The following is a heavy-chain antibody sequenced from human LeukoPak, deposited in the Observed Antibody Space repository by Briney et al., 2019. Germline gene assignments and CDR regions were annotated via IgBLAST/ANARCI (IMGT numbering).Heavy chain of an antibody. V-gene: IGHV1-18*01. CDR1: GYTFTSYG. CDR2: ISAYNGNT. Sequence: ASVKASCEASGYTFTSYGISWVRQAPGQGLEWMGWISAYNGNTNYAQKLQGRVTMTTDTSTSTAYMELRSLRSDDTAVYYCAREGIVGATTRVAALDYWGQGTLVTVSS. CDR3: AREGIVGATTRVAALDY. J-gene: IGHJ4*02. D-gene: IGHD1-26*01.